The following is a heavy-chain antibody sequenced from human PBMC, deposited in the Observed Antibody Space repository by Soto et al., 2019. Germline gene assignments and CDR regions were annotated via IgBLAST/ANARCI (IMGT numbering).Heavy chain of an antibody. D-gene: IGHD3-22*01. CDR1: GFTFRNYG. CDR2: IWYDGSKK. V-gene: IGHV3-33*01. J-gene: IGHJ4*02. Sequence: QVQLVESGGGVVQPGRSLRLSCAASGFTFRNYGMHWVRQAPGKGLEWVAVIWYDGSKKYYVDSVQGRFTISRDNSKNTLYLQMDSLRVEDTAIYYCARGLYDSSGYPDYWGQGTLVTVSS. CDR3: ARGLYDSSGYPDY.